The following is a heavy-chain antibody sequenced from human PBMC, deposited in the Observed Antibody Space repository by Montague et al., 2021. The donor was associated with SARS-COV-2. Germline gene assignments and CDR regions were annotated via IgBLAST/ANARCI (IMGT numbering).Heavy chain of an antibody. CDR1: GFTFSDYA. CDR3: AKGRVVGQRHFDH. CDR2: ISGSGGIT. Sequence: SLRLSCAASGFTFSDYAMSWVRQAPGKGLEWVAVISGSGGITYYADSVTGWFTISRDNSKNTVYLQMNSLRAEDTAVYYCAKGRVVGQRHFDHWGQGTLVTVSS. J-gene: IGHJ4*02. D-gene: IGHD2-15*01. V-gene: IGHV3-23*01.